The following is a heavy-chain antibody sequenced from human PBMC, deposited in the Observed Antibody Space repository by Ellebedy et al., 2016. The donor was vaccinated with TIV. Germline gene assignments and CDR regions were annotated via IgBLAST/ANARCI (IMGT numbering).Heavy chain of an antibody. Sequence: GESLKISCTASGFTFSSYAMSWVRQAPGKGLEWVAGVNGGGLVIAYADSVKGRFTISRDNSKNTLDLQMNSLRAEDTAVYYCASWFGGENYWGQGALVTVSS. J-gene: IGHJ4*02. CDR3: ASWFGGENY. CDR2: VNGGGLVI. CDR1: GFTFSSYA. V-gene: IGHV3-23*01. D-gene: IGHD3-10*01.